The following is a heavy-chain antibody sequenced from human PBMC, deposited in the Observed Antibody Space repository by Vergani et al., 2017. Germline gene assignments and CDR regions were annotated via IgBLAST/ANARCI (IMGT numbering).Heavy chain of an antibody. Sequence: EVQLMGSGGGWAQPGGSLRLSCAASGFVFSEFPIHWVRQVPGKGLEWLGHIRRRSEHYATAYGPSLIGRATISRDDSTNTAYLQLSSLGTDDTAIYFCSAQTQSCHDYWGQGTLVAVSS. CDR1: GFVFSEFP. CDR2: IRRRSEHYAT. CDR3: SAQTQSCHDY. D-gene: IGHD3-10*01. J-gene: IGHJ4*02. V-gene: IGHV3-73*01.